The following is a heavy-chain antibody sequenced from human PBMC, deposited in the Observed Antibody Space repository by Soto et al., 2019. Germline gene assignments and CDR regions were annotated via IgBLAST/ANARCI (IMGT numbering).Heavy chain of an antibody. J-gene: IGHJ6*03. CDR1: GFTFSHYS. V-gene: IGHV3-21*04. CDR2: MSSTGSFM. D-gene: IGHD2-8*02. CDR3: ATGGGITGVDYMDV. Sequence: EVQLVESGGGLVKPGESLRLACAASGFTFSHYSMNWVRQAPGKGLEWVSSMSSTGSFMYYADSVKGRFTISRDSAKESLDLEMNNPGGADTAVSYWATGGGITGVDYMDVWGKGTTVIVSS.